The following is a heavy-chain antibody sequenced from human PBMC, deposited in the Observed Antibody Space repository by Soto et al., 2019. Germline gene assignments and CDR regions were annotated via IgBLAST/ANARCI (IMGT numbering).Heavy chain of an antibody. J-gene: IGHJ6*02. Sequence: QVQLQESGPGLVKPSGTLSLTCAVSGGSISSSNWWSWVRQPPGKGLEWIGEIYHSGSTNYNPSLKSRVTISVDKSKNQFSRKLSSVTAADTAVYYCARDGGLYCSSTSCPNGPVFFSGMDVWGQGTTVTVSS. D-gene: IGHD2-2*01. CDR3: ARDGGLYCSSTSCPNGPVFFSGMDV. CDR2: IYHSGST. V-gene: IGHV4-4*02. CDR1: GGSISSSNW.